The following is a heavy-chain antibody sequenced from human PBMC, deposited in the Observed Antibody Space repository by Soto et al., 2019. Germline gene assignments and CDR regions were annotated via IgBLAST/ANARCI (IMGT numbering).Heavy chain of an antibody. CDR2: IYYSGST. D-gene: IGHD6-19*01. V-gene: IGHV4-39*01. CDR3: ARKSSGWYHNYGMDV. J-gene: IGHJ6*02. Sequence: PSETLSLTCTVSGGSISSSSYYWGWIRQPPGKGLEWIGGIYYSGSTYYNPSLKSRVTISVDTSKNQFSLKLSSVTAADTAVYYCARKSSGWYHNYGMDVWGQGTTVTVSS. CDR1: GGSISSSSYY.